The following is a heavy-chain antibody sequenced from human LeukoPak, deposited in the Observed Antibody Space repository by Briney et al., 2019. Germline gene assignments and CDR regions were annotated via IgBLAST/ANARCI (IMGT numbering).Heavy chain of an antibody. V-gene: IGHV3-23*01. Sequence: PGGSLRLSCAASGFTFSSYAMNWVRQAPGKGLEWVSAISGSGGSTYYADSVKGRFTISRDNSKNTLYLQMNSLRAEDTAVYYCARDPHDYYDNSGYVDYWGQGTLVTVSS. CDR2: ISGSGGST. J-gene: IGHJ4*02. CDR3: ARDPHDYYDNSGYVDY. D-gene: IGHD3-22*01. CDR1: GFTFSSYA.